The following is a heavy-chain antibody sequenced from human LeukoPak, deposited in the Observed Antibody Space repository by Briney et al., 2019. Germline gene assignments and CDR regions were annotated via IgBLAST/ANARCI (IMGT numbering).Heavy chain of an antibody. Sequence: PSETLSLTCAVSGGSISSSNWWSWVRQPPGKGLEWIGEIYHSGSTNYNPSLKSRVTISVDKSKNQFSLKLSSVTAADTAVYYCARDLGIVGATAFDYWGQGTLVTVSS. CDR1: GGSISSSNW. V-gene: IGHV4-4*02. J-gene: IGHJ4*02. CDR3: ARDLGIVGATAFDY. D-gene: IGHD1-26*01. CDR2: IYHSGST.